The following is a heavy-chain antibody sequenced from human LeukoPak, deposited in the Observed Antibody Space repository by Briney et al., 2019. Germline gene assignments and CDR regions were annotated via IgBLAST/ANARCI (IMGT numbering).Heavy chain of an antibody. V-gene: IGHV4-39*01. Sequence: PSETLSLTCTVSGGSISSSSYYWGWIRQPPGKGLEWIGSIYYSGSTYYNPSLKSRVTISVDTSKNQFFLKLSSVTAADTAVYYCADLYSGFDYWGQGTLVTVSS. D-gene: IGHD1-26*01. CDR2: IYYSGST. CDR1: GGSISSSSYY. J-gene: IGHJ4*02. CDR3: ADLYSGFDY.